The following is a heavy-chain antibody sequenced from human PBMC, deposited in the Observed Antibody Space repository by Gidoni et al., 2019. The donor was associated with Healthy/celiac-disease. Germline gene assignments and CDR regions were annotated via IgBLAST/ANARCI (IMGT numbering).Heavy chain of an antibody. CDR3: AKDSTEYYYYGMDV. CDR1: GFTFADYA. V-gene: IGHV3-9*01. CDR2: ISWNSGSI. J-gene: IGHJ6*02. Sequence: EVQLVESGGGLVQPGRSMRISCAASGFTFADYAMHWVRQAPGKGLEWVSGISWNSGSIGYADSVKGRFTISRDNAKNSLYLQMNSLRAEDTALYYCAKDSTEYYYYGMDVWGQGTTVTVSS.